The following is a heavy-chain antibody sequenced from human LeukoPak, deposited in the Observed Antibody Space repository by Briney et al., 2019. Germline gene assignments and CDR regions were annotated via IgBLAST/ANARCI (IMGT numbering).Heavy chain of an antibody. CDR2: ISGSGLDT. CDR1: GFTFSSYA. CDR3: AKDDRVYSSSSDPHFDY. J-gene: IGHJ4*02. Sequence: PGGSLRLSCAASGFTFSSYALSWVRQAPEKGLEWVSTISGSGLDTYYADSVKGRFTISRDNSMNTLILQMNGLRVEDTAVYYCAKDDRVYSSSSDPHFDYWGQGSLVTVSS. V-gene: IGHV3-23*01. D-gene: IGHD6-6*01.